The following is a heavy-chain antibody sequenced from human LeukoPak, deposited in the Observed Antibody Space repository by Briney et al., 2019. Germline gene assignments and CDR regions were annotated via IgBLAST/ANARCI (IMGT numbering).Heavy chain of an antibody. CDR3: ARRAYYYYYMDV. J-gene: IGHJ6*03. Sequence: PSETLSLTCTVSGGSISSSSYYWGWIRQPPGKGREWIGSIYYSGSTYYNPSLKSRVTISVDTSKNQFSLKLSSVTAADTAVYCCARRAYYYYYMDVWGKGTTVTVSS. V-gene: IGHV4-39*01. CDR1: GGSISSSSYY. CDR2: IYYSGST.